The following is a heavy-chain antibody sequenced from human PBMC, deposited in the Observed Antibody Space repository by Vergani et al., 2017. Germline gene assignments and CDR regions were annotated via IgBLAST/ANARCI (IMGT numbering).Heavy chain of an antibody. Sequence: QVRLEESGPGLVKPSETLSLTCSVSGYSIGSGFYWAWIRQSPGEGLQWLTSIHNRGKTYHNPSLKSRVSVSLDTSKNRFSLNLTSVTATDTAVYYCARLETRYCSGGSCYPSYGMDVWGQGTTVTVSS. J-gene: IGHJ6*02. D-gene: IGHD2-15*01. CDR2: IHNRGKT. CDR3: ARLETRYCSGGSCYPSYGMDV. CDR1: GYSIGSGFY. V-gene: IGHV4-38-2*01.